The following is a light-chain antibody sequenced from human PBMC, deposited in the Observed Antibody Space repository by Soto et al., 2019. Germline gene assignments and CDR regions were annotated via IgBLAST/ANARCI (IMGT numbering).Light chain of an antibody. J-gene: IGKJ3*01. CDR2: AAS. CDR3: PQVISYPPG. CDR1: QGISTF. V-gene: IGKV1-9*01. Sequence: DIQLTQSPSFLSASVGDRVTITCRASQGISTFLAWYQQRPGKAPKLLIYAASTLQSGVPSRFSGSGSRTEFTLKISSLQPEDFATYYCPQVISYPPGFGPGTKVYIK.